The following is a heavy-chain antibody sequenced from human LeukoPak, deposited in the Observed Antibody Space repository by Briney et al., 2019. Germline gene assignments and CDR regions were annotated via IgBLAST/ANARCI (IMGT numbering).Heavy chain of an antibody. CDR1: GGSIDSSGSY. CDR3: ARPFDY. CDR2: INHSGST. V-gene: IGHV4-34*01. J-gene: IGHJ4*02. Sequence: PSETLSLTCTVSGGSIDSSGSYWSWIRQPPGKGLEWIGEINHSGSTNYNPSLKSRVTISVDTSKNQFSLKLSSVTAADTAVYYCARPFDYWGQGTLVTVSS.